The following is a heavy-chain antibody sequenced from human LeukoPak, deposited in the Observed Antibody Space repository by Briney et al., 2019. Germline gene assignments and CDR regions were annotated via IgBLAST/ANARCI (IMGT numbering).Heavy chain of an antibody. V-gene: IGHV3-21*01. CDR1: GFTFSSYS. CDR3: AGDHNYEEGYFDY. CDR2: ISSSSSYI. J-gene: IGHJ4*02. Sequence: GGSLRLSCAASGFTFSSYSMNWVRQAPGKGLEWVSSISSSSSYIYYADSVKGRFTISRDNAKNSLYLQMNSLRAEDTAVYYCAGDHNYEEGYFDYWGQGTLVTVSS. D-gene: IGHD4-11*01.